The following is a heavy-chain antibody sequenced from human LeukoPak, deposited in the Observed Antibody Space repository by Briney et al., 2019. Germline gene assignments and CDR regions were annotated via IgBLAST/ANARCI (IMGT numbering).Heavy chain of an antibody. Sequence: SETLSLTCTVSGGSISSYYWSRIRQPPGKGLEWIGYIYYSGSTNYNPSLKSRVTISVDTSKNQFSLKLSSVTAADTAVYYCAREIVPADWGQGTLVTVSS. CDR2: IYYSGST. CDR1: GGSISSYY. J-gene: IGHJ4*02. CDR3: AREIVPAD. V-gene: IGHV4-59*01. D-gene: IGHD2-2*01.